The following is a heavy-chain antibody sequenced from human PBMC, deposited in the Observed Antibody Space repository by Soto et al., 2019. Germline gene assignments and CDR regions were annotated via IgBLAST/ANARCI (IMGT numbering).Heavy chain of an antibody. CDR1: GLTVSSSY. J-gene: IGHJ6*02. D-gene: IGHD2-15*01. Sequence: PGGSLILSCNASGLTVSSSYISWVRQAPGMGLEWVAVIESGGSTHYADSVKGRFTISRDNSKNMIYLQLHTMRAEDTAVYYCAKDLGPLRLLNYYFYGLDVWGQGTTVTVSS. CDR3: AKDLGPLRLLNYYFYGLDV. V-gene: IGHV3-53*01. CDR2: IESGGST.